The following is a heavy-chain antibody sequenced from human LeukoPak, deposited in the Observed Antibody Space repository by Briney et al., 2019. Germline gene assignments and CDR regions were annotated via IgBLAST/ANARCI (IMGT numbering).Heavy chain of an antibody. V-gene: IGHV3-30*04. CDR3: AGEKFDI. Sequence: PGRSLRLSCAASGFSFSKYAMDWVRQAPGKGLEWVAIISTDGSMRYYADSVKGRFTVSRDNSNNTLSLQMNSLKSEDTAVYYCAGEKFDIWGQGTMVTVSA. CDR1: GFSFSKYA. CDR2: ISTDGSMR. J-gene: IGHJ3*02.